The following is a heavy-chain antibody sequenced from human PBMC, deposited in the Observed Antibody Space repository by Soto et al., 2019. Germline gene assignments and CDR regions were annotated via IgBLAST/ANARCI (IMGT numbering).Heavy chain of an antibody. Sequence: QEQLVQSGGGVVQPGRSLRLSCAASGFIFSSYGMHWVRQAPGKGLEWVAVISDDGSNEYYADSVQGRFTISRDNSKQTLYLQMNSLRTEDTAVYFCATLLWEGMIVVGTSGGPGAYWGQGPLVTVSS. D-gene: IGHD1-1*01. CDR3: ATLLWEGMIVVGTSGGPGAY. CDR2: ISDDGSNE. J-gene: IGHJ4*02. CDR1: GFIFSSYG. V-gene: IGHV3-30*03.